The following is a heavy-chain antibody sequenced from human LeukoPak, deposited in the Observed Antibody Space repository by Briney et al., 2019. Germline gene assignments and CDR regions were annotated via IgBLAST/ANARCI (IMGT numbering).Heavy chain of an antibody. Sequence: PSETLSLTCTVSGGSISTSSYYWGWIRQPPGKGLECIGNIYYSGSTYYNPSLKSRVTISVDTSKNQFSLKLSSVTAADTAVYYCAREIIRALRYFDWLSVNWFDPWGQGTLVTVSS. CDR1: GGSISTSSYY. V-gene: IGHV4-39*07. CDR2: IYYSGST. D-gene: IGHD3-9*01. CDR3: AREIIRALRYFDWLSVNWFDP. J-gene: IGHJ5*02.